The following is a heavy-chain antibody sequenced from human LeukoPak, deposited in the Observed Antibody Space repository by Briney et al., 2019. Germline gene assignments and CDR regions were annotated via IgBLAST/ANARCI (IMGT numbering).Heavy chain of an antibody. CDR3: AKVQYSSGWYGPYFDY. Sequence: GGSLRHSCAASGFTFSSYAMSWVRQAPGKGLEWVSAISGSGGSTYYADSVKGRFTISRDNSKNTLYLQMNSLRAEDTAVYYCAKVQYSSGWYGPYFDYWGQGTLVTVSS. V-gene: IGHV3-23*01. J-gene: IGHJ4*02. CDR2: ISGSGGST. D-gene: IGHD6-19*01. CDR1: GFTFSSYA.